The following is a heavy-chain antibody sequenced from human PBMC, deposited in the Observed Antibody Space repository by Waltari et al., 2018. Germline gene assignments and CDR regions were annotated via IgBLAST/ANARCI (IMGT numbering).Heavy chain of an antibody. CDR3: ARLPLQGWNLFSFDY. Sequence: HVQLQESGPGLVKPSGTLSLTCVVSGGSISSNNWWSWVRQTRAKGLKWVGEIYHNGSTKYNPSLKSRVTISVDKSKNQFSLRLTSVTAADTAVYYCARLPLQGWNLFSFDYWGQGTLVTVSS. CDR1: GGSISSNNW. D-gene: IGHD1-7*01. V-gene: IGHV4-4*02. J-gene: IGHJ4*02. CDR2: IYHNGST.